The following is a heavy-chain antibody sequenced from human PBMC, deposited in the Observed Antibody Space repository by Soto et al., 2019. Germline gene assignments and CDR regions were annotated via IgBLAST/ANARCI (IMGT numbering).Heavy chain of an antibody. CDR3: ARAACIFFRCYLRSAHMFV. D-gene: IGHD2-2*01. Sequence: PGGSLRLSCAASGFTFSSYAMNWVRQAPGKGLEWVSSITETSLYIYYAGSVKGRFTISRDNARNSLYLELNSLRAEDTAVYYCARAACIFFRCYLRSAHMFVWGKGTTVTVSS. V-gene: IGHV3-21*01. J-gene: IGHJ6*04. CDR2: ITETSLYI. CDR1: GFTFSSYA.